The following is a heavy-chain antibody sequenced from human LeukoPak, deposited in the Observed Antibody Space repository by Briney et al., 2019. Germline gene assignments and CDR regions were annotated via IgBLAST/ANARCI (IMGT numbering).Heavy chain of an antibody. V-gene: IGHV3-48*01. Sequence: GGSLRLSCAASGFTFSTYSMNWVRQAPGKGLEWVSYISSSSSTKYYAGSVKGRFTISRDNAKNSLYLQMNSLRAEDTAVYYCARLTLGCSSTSCYAWGQGTLVTVSS. CDR3: ARLTLGCSSTSCYA. CDR1: GFTFSTYS. CDR2: ISSSSSTK. J-gene: IGHJ5*02. D-gene: IGHD2-2*01.